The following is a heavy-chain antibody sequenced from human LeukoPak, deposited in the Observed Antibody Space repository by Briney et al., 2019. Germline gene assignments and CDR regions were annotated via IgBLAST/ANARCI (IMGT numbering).Heavy chain of an antibody. CDR1: GYTFTACY. CDR3: ARVRDSTGYYHRDAFNI. J-gene: IGHJ3*02. CDR2: INPHSGGA. D-gene: IGHD3-22*01. V-gene: IGHV1-2*06. Sequence: ASVKVSCKASGYTFTACYMHWVRQAPGQGLEWMGRINPHSGGANYAQKFQGRVTMTRDTSISTAYLELSRLRSDDTAVYFCARVRDSTGYYHRDAFNIWGQGTLVTVSS.